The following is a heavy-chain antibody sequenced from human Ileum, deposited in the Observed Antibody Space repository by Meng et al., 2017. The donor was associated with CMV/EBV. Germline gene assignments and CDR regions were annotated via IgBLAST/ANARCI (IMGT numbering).Heavy chain of an antibody. D-gene: IGHD1-1*01. CDR2: IYYSGST. V-gene: IGHV4-39*07. J-gene: IGHJ4*02. Sequence: GSLRLSCTVSGGSISSSSYYWGWIRQPPGKGLEWIGSIYYSGSTYYNPSLKSRVTISVDTSKNQFSLKLSSVTAADTAVYYCASRWTYFDYWGQGTLVTGAS. CDR1: GGSISSSSYY. CDR3: ASRWTYFDY.